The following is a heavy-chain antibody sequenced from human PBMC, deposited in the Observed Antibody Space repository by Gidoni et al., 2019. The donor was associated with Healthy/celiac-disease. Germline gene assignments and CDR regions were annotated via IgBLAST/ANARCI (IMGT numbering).Heavy chain of an antibody. J-gene: IGHJ4*02. D-gene: IGHD1-26*01. CDR2: ISSNGGST. CDR3: VTGLYSGSYYAPLIFDY. CDR1: GFTFSSYA. V-gene: IGHV3-64D*06. Sequence: EVQLVESGGGLVQPGGSLRLSCSASGFTFSSYAMHWVRQAPGKGLEYVSAISSNGGSTYYADSVKGRFTISRDNSKNTLYLQMSSLRAEDTAVYYCVTGLYSGSYYAPLIFDYWGQGTLVTVSS.